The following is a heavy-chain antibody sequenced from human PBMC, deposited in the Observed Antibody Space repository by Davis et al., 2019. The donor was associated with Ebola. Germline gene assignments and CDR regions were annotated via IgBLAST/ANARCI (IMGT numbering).Heavy chain of an antibody. Sequence: GESLKISCAASGFTFSRYWMHWVRQAPGKGLEWVSCIGGSGDYIHYADSVKGRFTISRDNAKNSLYLQMNSLRVEDTAVYYCADSWLPTSHWGQGTLVTVSP. D-gene: IGHD6-19*01. J-gene: IGHJ4*02. CDR3: ADSWLPTSH. CDR1: GFTFSRYW. V-gene: IGHV3-21*01. CDR2: IGGSGDYI.